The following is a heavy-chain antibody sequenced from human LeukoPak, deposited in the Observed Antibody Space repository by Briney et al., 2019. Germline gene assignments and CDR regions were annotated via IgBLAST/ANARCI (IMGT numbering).Heavy chain of an antibody. Sequence: SETLSLTCAVSGGSFSYYYWSWVRQTPGKTLEWIGEINHSGSTTYNPSLKSRVTISVDTSKNQFSLKLSSVTAADTAVYYCAIRKYYDILTGYRKIPTSGFDPWGQGTLVTVSS. CDR3: AIRKYYDILTGYRKIPTSGFDP. J-gene: IGHJ5*02. V-gene: IGHV4-34*01. CDR1: GGSFSYYY. CDR2: INHSGST. D-gene: IGHD3-9*01.